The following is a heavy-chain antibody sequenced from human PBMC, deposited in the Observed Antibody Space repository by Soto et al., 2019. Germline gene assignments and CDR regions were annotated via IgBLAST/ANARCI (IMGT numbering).Heavy chain of an antibody. J-gene: IGHJ2*01. Sequence: SETLSLTCAVYGGSFSGYYWSWIRQPPGKGLEWIGEINHSGSTNYNPSLKSRVTISVDTSENQFSLKLSSVTAADTAVYYCARYLLELRPLYFDLWGRGTLVAVSS. CDR1: GGSFSGYY. D-gene: IGHD1-7*01. CDR2: INHSGST. CDR3: ARYLLELRPLYFDL. V-gene: IGHV4-34*01.